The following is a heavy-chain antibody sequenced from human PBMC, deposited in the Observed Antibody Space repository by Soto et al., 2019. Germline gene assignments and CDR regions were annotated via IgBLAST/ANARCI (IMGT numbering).Heavy chain of an antibody. CDR2: IIAYNGNT. Sequence: QVQLVQSGAEVKKPGASVKVSCKASGYTFTSYGISWVRQAPGQGLEWMGWIIAYNGNTNYAQKLQGRVTMTTDTSTSTAYMELRSLRSDDTAVYYCARAPRTQTQPSYYYGMDVWGQGTTVTVSS. CDR3: ARAPRTQTQPSYYYGMDV. J-gene: IGHJ6*02. CDR1: GYTFTSYG. D-gene: IGHD2-2*01. V-gene: IGHV1-18*01.